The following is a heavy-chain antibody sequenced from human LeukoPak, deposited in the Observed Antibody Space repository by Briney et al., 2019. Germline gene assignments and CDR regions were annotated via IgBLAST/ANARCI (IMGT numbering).Heavy chain of an antibody. V-gene: IGHV3-33*06. J-gene: IGHJ4*02. D-gene: IGHD5-18*01. CDR1: GFTFSGYG. CDR2: IWYDGNNK. Sequence: GGSLRLSCAASGFTFSGYGMHWVRQAPDKGLEWVAVIWYDGNNKYYADSVKGRFTIYRDNSKNTLYLQMNSLRVEDTAVYYCAKDWGYTTMVSYYFDYWGQGALVTVSS. CDR3: AKDWGYTTMVSYYFDY.